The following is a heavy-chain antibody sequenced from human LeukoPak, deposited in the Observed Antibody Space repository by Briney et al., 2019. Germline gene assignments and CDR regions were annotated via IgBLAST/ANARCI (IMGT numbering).Heavy chain of an antibody. CDR1: GGSISSGDYY. V-gene: IGHV4-30-4*01. Sequence: SETLSLTCSVSGGSISSGDYYWSWIRQPPGKGLEWIGYIYYSGSTYYNPSLKSRVTISVDTSKNQFSLKLSSVTAADTAVYYCARDCYYDSSGYPCIDYWGQGTLVTVSS. CDR3: ARDCYYDSSGYPCIDY. J-gene: IGHJ4*02. CDR2: IYYSGST. D-gene: IGHD3-22*01.